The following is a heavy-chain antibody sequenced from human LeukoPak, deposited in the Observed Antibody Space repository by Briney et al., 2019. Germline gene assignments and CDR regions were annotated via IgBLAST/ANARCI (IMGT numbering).Heavy chain of an antibody. J-gene: IGHJ4*02. CDR2: IYGGGNI. D-gene: IGHD5-24*01. V-gene: IGHV3-53*01. CDR1: GFTVSSNY. CDR3: AREEMARLPYFDS. Sequence: GGSLRLSCAASGFTVSSNYMNWVRQAPGKGLEWVSVIYGGGNIYYADSVKGRFTIFRDNAKNTLYLQMNSLRAEDTAVYYCAREEMARLPYFDSWGQGTLVTVSA.